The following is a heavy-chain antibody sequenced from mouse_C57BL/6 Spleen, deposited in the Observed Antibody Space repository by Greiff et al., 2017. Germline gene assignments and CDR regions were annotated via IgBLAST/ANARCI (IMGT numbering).Heavy chain of an antibody. CDR1: GYTFTDYY. J-gene: IGHJ4*01. CDR2: IYPGSGNT. V-gene: IGHV1-76*01. Sequence: QGELHLSGAELVRPGASVKLSCKASGYTFTDYYINWVKQRPGQGLEWIARIYPGSGNTYYNEKFKGKATLTAEKSSSTAYMQLSSLTSEDSAVYFCARWDSNYGSEMDYWGQGTSVTVSS. CDR3: ARWDSNYGSEMDY. D-gene: IGHD1-1*01.